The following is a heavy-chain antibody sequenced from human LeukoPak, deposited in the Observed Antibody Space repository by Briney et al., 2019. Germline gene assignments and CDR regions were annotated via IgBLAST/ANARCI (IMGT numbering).Heavy chain of an antibody. CDR1: GFTFSSYW. CDR2: INSDGSTT. V-gene: IGHV3-74*01. Sequence: GGSLRLSCAASGFTFSSYWMHWVRQAPGKGLVWVSRINSDGSTTNYADSVKGRFTISRDNAKNTLDLQMNSLRAEDTAVYYCAKRSSGSPPYYFDYWGQGTLVTVSS. J-gene: IGHJ4*02. D-gene: IGHD1-26*01. CDR3: AKRSSGSPPYYFDY.